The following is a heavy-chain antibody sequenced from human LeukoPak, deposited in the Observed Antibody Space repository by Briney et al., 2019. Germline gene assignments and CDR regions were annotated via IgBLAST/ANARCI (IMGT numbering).Heavy chain of an antibody. CDR2: INPNSGGT. J-gene: IGHJ4*02. Sequence: ASVKVSCKASGYTFTGYYMHWVRQAPGQGLEWMGWINPNSGGTNYAQKFQGRVTMTRDTSISTAYMELSRLRSDDTAVYYCARDPKSITIFGVVITDYFDYWGQGTLVTVSS. V-gene: IGHV1-2*02. D-gene: IGHD3-3*01. CDR1: GYTFTGYY. CDR3: ARDPKSITIFGVVITDYFDY.